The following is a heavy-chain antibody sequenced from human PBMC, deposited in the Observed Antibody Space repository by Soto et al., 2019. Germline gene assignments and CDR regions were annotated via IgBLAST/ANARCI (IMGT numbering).Heavy chain of an antibody. V-gene: IGHV5-51*01. D-gene: IGHD4-4*01. Sequence: GESLKISCKDSGFSFASSWIGWVRQMPGKGLEWMGVIYPGDSDTRYSPSFQGQDTIPADKSISTAYLQWSSLKASDTAMYYCARGDYRVLEFWGQGTLVTVSS. CDR1: GFSFASSW. CDR3: ARGDYRVLEF. CDR2: IYPGDSDT. J-gene: IGHJ4*02.